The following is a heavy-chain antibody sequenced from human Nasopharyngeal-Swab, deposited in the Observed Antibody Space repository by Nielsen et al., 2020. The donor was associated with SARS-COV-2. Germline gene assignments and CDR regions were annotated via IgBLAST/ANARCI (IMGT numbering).Heavy chain of an antibody. CDR1: GGSISSSNW. CDR3: VRGDIVLMVYALSSGAFDI. Sequence: SETLSLTCAVSGGSISSSNWWSWVRQPPGKGLEWIGEIYHSGSTNYNPSLKSRVTISVDKSKNQFSLKLSSVTAADTAVYYCVRGDIVLMVYALSSGAFDIWGQGTMVTVSS. CDR2: IYHSGST. D-gene: IGHD2-8*01. J-gene: IGHJ3*02. V-gene: IGHV4-4*02.